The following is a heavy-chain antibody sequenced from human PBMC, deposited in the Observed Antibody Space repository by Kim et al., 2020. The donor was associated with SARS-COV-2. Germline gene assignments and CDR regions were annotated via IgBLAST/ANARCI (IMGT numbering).Heavy chain of an antibody. V-gene: IGHV3-23*01. CDR3: AKADGITMVRGVISAY. D-gene: IGHD3-10*01. Sequence: SVKGRFTISRDNSKNTLYLQMNSLRAEDTAVYYCAKADGITMVRGVISAYWGQGTLVTVSS. J-gene: IGHJ4*02.